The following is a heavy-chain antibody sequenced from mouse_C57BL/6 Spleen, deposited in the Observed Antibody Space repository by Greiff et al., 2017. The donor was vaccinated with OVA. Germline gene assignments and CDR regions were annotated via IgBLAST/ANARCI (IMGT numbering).Heavy chain of an antibody. CDR2: INPNNGGT. CDR3: ARSELTGTPFAY. V-gene: IGHV1-26*01. Sequence: EVQLQQSGPELVKPGASVKISCKASGYTFTDYYMNWVKQSHGKSLEWIGDINPNNGGTSYNQKFKGKATLTVDKYSSTAYMELRSLTSEDSAVYYCARSELTGTPFAYWGQGTLVTVSA. CDR1: GYTFTDYY. D-gene: IGHD4-1*01. J-gene: IGHJ3*01.